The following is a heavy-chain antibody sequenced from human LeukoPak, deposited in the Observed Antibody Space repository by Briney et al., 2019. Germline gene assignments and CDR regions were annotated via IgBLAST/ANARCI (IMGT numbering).Heavy chain of an antibody. CDR3: AGDSSARPLEY. D-gene: IGHD6-6*01. CDR2: IYYSGST. J-gene: IGHJ4*02. Sequence: PSETLSLTCTVSGGSISSSSYYWGWIRQPPGKGLEWIGSIYYSGSTYYNPSLKSRVTISVDTSKNQFSLKLSSVTAADTAVYYCAGDSSARPLEYWGQGTLVTVSS. V-gene: IGHV4-39*02. CDR1: GGSISSSSYY.